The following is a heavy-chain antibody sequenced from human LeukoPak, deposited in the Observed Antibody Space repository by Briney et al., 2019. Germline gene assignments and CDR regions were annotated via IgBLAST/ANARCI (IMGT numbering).Heavy chain of an antibody. CDR2: IYYSGST. D-gene: IGHD3-9*01. CDR1: GGSISSYY. J-gene: IGHJ4*02. Sequence: SETLSLTCTVSGGSISSYYWSWIRQPPGKGLEWIGYIYYSGSTNHNPSLKSRVTISVDTAKNQFSLKLSSVTAADTAVYYCARLGRDYDILTGYYHPPLWGQGTLVTVSS. V-gene: IGHV4-59*08. CDR3: ARLGRDYDILTGYYHPPL.